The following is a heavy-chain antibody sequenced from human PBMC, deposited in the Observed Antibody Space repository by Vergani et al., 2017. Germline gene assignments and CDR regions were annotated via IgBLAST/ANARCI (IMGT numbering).Heavy chain of an antibody. D-gene: IGHD6-13*01. CDR3: AKELPEGIAAASTFYYYYYYLDV. CDR1: GFTFSSYA. Sequence: EVQLLESGGGLVQPGGSLRLSCAASGFTFSSYAMSWVRQAPGKGLEWVSAISGIGGSTYYADAVKGRFTISRDNSKNTLYLQMNSLRAEDTAVYYCAKELPEGIAAASTFYYYYYYLDVWGKGTTGNVSS. CDR2: ISGIGGST. J-gene: IGHJ6*03. V-gene: IGHV3-23*01.